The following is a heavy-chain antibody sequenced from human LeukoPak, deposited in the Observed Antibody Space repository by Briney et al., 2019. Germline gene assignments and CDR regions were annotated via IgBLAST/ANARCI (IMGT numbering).Heavy chain of an antibody. J-gene: IGHJ4*02. D-gene: IGHD1-1*01. V-gene: IGHV3-30*03. CDR3: VSTATFDY. CDR2: ISYDGSDK. Sequence: PGRSLRLSCAASGFTFSSYAMHWVRQAPGKGLEWVAVISYDGSDKYYADSVKGRVTISRDNSKNTLYVQMNSLRAEDTAVYYCVSTATFDYWGQGSLVTVSS. CDR1: GFTFSSYA.